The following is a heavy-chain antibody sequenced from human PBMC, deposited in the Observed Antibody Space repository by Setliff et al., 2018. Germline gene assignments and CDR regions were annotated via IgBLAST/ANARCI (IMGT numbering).Heavy chain of an antibody. CDR1: GYTFTNYG. D-gene: IGHD2-15*01. CDR3: ARVPLPLDIVVVVAATPLEYYYYMDV. J-gene: IGHJ6*03. CDR2: ISAYNGNT. Sequence: ASVKVSCKASGYTFTNYGISWVRQAPGQGLEWMGWISAYNGNTNYAQKLQGRVTMTTDTSTSTAYMELRSLRSDDTAVYYCARVPLPLDIVVVVAATPLEYYYYMDVWGKGTKVTVSS. V-gene: IGHV1-18*01.